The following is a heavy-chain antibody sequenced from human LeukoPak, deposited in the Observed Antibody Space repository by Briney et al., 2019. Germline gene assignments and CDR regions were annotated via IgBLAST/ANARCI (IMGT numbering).Heavy chain of an antibody. CDR3: AREVAIIRGIRNHFDY. V-gene: IGHV6-1*01. J-gene: IGHJ4*02. Sequence: SQTLSLTCAISGDSVSSNSAVWNWIRKSPSRVLEWLGRTYYRSQWYNDYVVSVKSRITINSDTSKNQFSLQLNSVTPDDTAVYYCAREVAIIRGIRNHFDYWGQGTLVTVSS. CDR1: GDSVSSNSAV. CDR2: TYYRSQWYN. D-gene: IGHD3-10*01.